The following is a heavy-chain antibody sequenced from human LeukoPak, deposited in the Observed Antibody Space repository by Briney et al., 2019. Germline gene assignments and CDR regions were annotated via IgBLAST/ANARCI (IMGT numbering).Heavy chain of an antibody. CDR1: GYTYTTYG. CDR3: ARGGEGPYGNYAPDP. Sequence: GASVKVSCKSSGYTYTTYGITWVRQAPGQGLEWMGWISVYNGKTKYAQKLQGRVIMTADTSTTTAYMELWSLRGDDTAIYYCARGGEGPYGNYAPDPWGQGTLVTVSS. J-gene: IGHJ5*02. CDR2: ISVYNGKT. D-gene: IGHD3-10*01. V-gene: IGHV1-18*01.